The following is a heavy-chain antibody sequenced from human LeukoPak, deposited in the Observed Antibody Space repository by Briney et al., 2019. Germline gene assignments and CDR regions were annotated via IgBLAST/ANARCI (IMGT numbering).Heavy chain of an antibody. CDR2: IYYSGST. D-gene: IGHD4-17*01. V-gene: IGHV4-61*08. Sequence: SETLSLTCTVSGGSISSGGYSWSWIRQHPGKGLEWIGYIYYSGSTNYNPSLKSRVTISVDTSKNQFSLKLSSVTAADTAVYYCARHRLLHWFDPWGQGTLVTVSS. CDR3: ARHRLLHWFDP. CDR1: GGSISSGGYS. J-gene: IGHJ5*02.